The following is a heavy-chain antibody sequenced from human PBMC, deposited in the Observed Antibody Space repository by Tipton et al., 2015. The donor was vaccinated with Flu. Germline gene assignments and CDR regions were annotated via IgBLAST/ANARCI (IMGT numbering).Heavy chain of an antibody. CDR3: ARGPPGPSIRAYYFDI. V-gene: IGHV4-39*07. Sequence: TLSLTCTVSGGSISSSSYHWGWIRQPPGMGLEWIGSVHYSGSTYQNPSLESRVTISVDTSKNQFSLKLSSVTAADTAVYYCARGPPGPSIRAYYFDIWGQGALVTVSS. D-gene: IGHD2-21*01. J-gene: IGHJ4*02. CDR2: VHYSGST. CDR1: GGSISSSSYH.